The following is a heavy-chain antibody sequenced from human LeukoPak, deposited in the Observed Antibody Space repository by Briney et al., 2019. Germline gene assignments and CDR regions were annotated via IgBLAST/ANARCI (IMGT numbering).Heavy chain of an antibody. D-gene: IGHD6-13*01. Sequence: TSETLSLTCAVYGESFSGYFWGWIRQPPGRGLEWIGEINHSGYTNYKPSLKSRATISRHTSKNQFSLTLNLVSAAHTAVYYCARGAICGSSCRAFDVWGQGTMVTVSS. V-gene: IGHV4-34*01. CDR1: GESFSGYF. CDR3: ARGAICGSSCRAFDV. CDR2: INHSGYT. J-gene: IGHJ3*01.